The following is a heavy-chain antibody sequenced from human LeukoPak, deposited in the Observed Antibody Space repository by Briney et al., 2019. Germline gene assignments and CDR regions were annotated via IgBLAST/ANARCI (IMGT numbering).Heavy chain of an antibody. CDR2: VSGGGHST. V-gene: IGHV3-23*01. Sequence: PGGSLRLSCAASGFTFSSYAMSWVRQAPGKGLEWVSSVSGGGHSTYYADSVKGRFTISRDNSKNTLYLQMHSLRAEDTALYYCAKDAISWYYYLDVWGKGTTVTISS. CDR3: AKDAISWYYYLDV. CDR1: GFTFSSYA. D-gene: IGHD6-6*01. J-gene: IGHJ6*03.